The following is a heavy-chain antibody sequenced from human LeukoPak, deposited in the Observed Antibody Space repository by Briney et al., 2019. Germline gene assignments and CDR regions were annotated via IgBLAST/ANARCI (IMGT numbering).Heavy chain of an antibody. CDR2: ISSSSSYI. D-gene: IGHD2-15*01. J-gene: IGHJ6*02. CDR1: GFTFSSYS. V-gene: IGHV3-21*01. Sequence: GGSLRLSCAASGFTFSSYSINWVRQAPGKGLEWVSSISSSSSYIYYADSVKGRFTISRDNAKNSLYLQMNSLRAEDTAVYYCARDLPRLHYGMDVWGQGTTVTVSS. CDR3: ARDLPRLHYGMDV.